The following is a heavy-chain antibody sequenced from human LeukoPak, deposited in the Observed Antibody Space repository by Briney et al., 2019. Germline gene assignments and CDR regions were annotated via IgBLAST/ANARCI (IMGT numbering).Heavy chain of an antibody. Sequence: SETLSLTCTVSGDSVSSNYWSWIRQPPGKGLEWVGYVSKSGSRNINPSLKSRVPISVDKSKNQFPLNLNSVTAPDTAVYFCAKHGPVSNSAWYRFDPWGQGTLVTVSS. D-gene: IGHD6-19*01. CDR2: VSKSGSR. J-gene: IGHJ5*02. CDR1: GDSVSSNY. CDR3: AKHGPVSNSAWYRFDP. V-gene: IGHV4-59*08.